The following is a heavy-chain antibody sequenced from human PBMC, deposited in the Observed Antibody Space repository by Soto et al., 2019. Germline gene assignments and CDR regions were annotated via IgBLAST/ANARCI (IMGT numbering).Heavy chain of an antibody. CDR1: GFTFSSYG. Sequence: GGSLRLSCAASGFTFSSYGMHWVRQAPGKGLEWVAVIWYDGSNKYYADSVKGRFTISRDNSKNTLYLQMNSLRAEDTAVYYCAREMATITYYYYYYMDVWGKGTTVTVS. CDR3: AREMATITYYYYYYMDV. J-gene: IGHJ6*03. V-gene: IGHV3-33*01. D-gene: IGHD5-12*01. CDR2: IWYDGSNK.